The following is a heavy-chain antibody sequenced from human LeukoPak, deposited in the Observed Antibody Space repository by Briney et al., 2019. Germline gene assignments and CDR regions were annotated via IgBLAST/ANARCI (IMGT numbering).Heavy chain of an antibody. CDR1: GRHLSRFY. Sequence: AHTLPLPCTVWGRHLSRFYWSWTPPPPGKGLEWLGYIYYSESPNHNPSLKSRLTISVDTSQNLFSLNLCSVTAADTAVYYCARTPSDIVVVPSANYYYYMDVWGKGTTVTVSS. CDR2: IYYSESP. V-gene: IGHV4-59*01. J-gene: IGHJ6*03. CDR3: ARTPSDIVVVPSANYYYYMDV. D-gene: IGHD2-2*01.